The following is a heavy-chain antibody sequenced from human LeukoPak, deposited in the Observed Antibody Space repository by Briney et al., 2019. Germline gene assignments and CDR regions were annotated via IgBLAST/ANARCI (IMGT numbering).Heavy chain of an antibody. V-gene: IGHV5-51*01. CDR2: IYPGDSDT. CDR3: ARRIAAAGPLYYYYGMDV. Sequence: GESLKISCKGSGYSFTSYWIGWVRQMPGKGLEWMGIIYPGDSDTGYSPSFQGQVTISADKSISTAYLQWSSLKASDTAMYYCARRIAAAGPLYYYYGMDVWGQGTTVTVSS. CDR1: GYSFTSYW. J-gene: IGHJ6*02. D-gene: IGHD6-13*01.